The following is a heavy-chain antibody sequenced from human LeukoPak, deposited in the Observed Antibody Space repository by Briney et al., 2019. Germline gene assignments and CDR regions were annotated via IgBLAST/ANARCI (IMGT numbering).Heavy chain of an antibody. Sequence: GGSLRLSCAASGFTVSSNYMSWVRRAPGKGLEWVSVIYSGGSTYYADSVKGRFTISRDNSKNTLYLQMNSLRAEDTAVYYCATPGGTRDPSRYWGQGTLVTVSS. CDR3: ATPGGTRDPSRY. V-gene: IGHV3-66*01. CDR1: GFTVSSNY. D-gene: IGHD3-16*01. CDR2: IYSGGST. J-gene: IGHJ4*02.